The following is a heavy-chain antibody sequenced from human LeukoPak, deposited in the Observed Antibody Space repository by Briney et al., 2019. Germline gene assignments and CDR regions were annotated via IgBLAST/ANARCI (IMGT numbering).Heavy chain of an antibody. J-gene: IGHJ4*02. CDR3: AKTYYYDPFDF. CDR1: GGSISSYY. V-gene: IGHV4-59*04. Sequence: SETPSLTCTVSGGSISSYYWSWIRQPPGKGLEWIGNIYYSGSTYYNPSLKSRVTISVDTSKNQFSLKLSSVTAADTAVYYCAKTYYYDPFDFWGQGTLVTVSS. D-gene: IGHD3-22*01. CDR2: IYYSGST.